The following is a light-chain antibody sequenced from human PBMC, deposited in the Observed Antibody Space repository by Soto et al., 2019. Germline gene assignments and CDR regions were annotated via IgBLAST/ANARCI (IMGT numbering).Light chain of an antibody. V-gene: IGKV1D-12*01. J-gene: IGKJ4*01. CDR3: QQTNIFPLT. CDR2: AAV. Sequence: DLQMTQSPSSVSASVGDRVTITCRASQGISNWLAWYQQKPGKAPKLLISAAVSLQSGVPSRFSGSRSGTDFTLSINNLQPEDFATYYCQQTNIFPLTFGGGTKVEIK. CDR1: QGISNW.